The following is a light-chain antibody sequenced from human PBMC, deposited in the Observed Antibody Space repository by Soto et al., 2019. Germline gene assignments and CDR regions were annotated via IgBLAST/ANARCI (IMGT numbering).Light chain of an antibody. J-gene: IGKJ1*01. Sequence: EIVRTQSPATLSVSPGDRVTLSFRASQSVTSSYIAWYQQKSGQAPRLLLYGASSRATGIPDRFRGSGSGTDFTLTISRLEPEDFAVYYCQQYGGLPTFGQGTKVDTK. CDR1: QSVTSSY. CDR2: GAS. V-gene: IGKV3-20*01. CDR3: QQYGGLPT.